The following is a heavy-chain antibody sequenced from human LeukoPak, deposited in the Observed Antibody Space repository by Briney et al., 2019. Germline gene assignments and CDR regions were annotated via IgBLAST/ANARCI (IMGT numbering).Heavy chain of an antibody. Sequence: GRSLRLSWAASGFTFSSYGMHWVRQAPGKGLEWVAVIWYDGSNKYYADSVKGRFTISRDNSKNTLYLQMNSLRAEDTAVYYCARGDVVVPAPFDPWGQGTLVTVSS. CDR3: ARGDVVVPAPFDP. CDR1: GFTFSSYG. J-gene: IGHJ5*02. D-gene: IGHD2-2*01. V-gene: IGHV3-33*01. CDR2: IWYDGSNK.